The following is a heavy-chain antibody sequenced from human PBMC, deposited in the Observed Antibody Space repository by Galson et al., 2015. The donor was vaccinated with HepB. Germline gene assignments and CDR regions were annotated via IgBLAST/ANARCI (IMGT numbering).Heavy chain of an antibody. Sequence: SVKVSCKASGGTFSSYAIGWVRQAPGQGLEWMGGIIPIFGTANYAQKFQGRVTITADESTSTAYMELSSLRSEDTAVYYCASYYYDSSGYYPGGYYFDYWGQGTLVTVSS. D-gene: IGHD3-22*01. CDR1: GGTFSSYA. CDR3: ASYYYDSSGYYPGGYYFDY. V-gene: IGHV1-69*13. J-gene: IGHJ4*02. CDR2: IIPIFGTA.